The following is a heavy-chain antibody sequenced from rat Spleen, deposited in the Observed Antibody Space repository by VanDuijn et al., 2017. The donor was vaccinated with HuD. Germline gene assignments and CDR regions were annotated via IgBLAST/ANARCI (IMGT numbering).Heavy chain of an antibody. CDR1: GFSVTSYN. CDR3: ARGGRRGYYIMDA. D-gene: IGHD4-3*01. V-gene: IGHV2-45*01. Sequence: QVQLKESGPGLVQPSETLSLTCTVSGFSVTSYNVHWIRQPPGKGLEWMGVMWSGGSTDYNSALRSRLSISRDTSKNQVFLKMDSLQSEDTTTYYCARGGRRGYYIMDAWGQGASVTVSS. J-gene: IGHJ4*01. CDR2: MWSGGST.